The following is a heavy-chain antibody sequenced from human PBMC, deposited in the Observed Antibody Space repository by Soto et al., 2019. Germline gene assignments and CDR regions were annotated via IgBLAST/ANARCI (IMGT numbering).Heavy chain of an antibody. CDR2: IWYDGSNK. CDR1: GFTFSSYG. J-gene: IGHJ6*02. D-gene: IGHD3-10*01. V-gene: IGHV3-33*01. Sequence: QVQLVESGGGVVQPGRSLRLSCAASGFTFSSYGMHWVRQAPGKGLEWVAVIWYDGSNKYYADSVKGRFTISRDNSKNTLYLQMNSLRAEDTAVYYCARDITMVRGVSVYGMDVWGQGTTVTVSS. CDR3: ARDITMVRGVSVYGMDV.